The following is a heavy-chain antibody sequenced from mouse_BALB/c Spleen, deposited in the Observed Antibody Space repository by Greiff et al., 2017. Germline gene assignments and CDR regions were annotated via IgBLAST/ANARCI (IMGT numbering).Heavy chain of an antibody. V-gene: IGHV5-17*02. D-gene: IGHD1-1*01. CDR1: GFTFSSFG. J-gene: IGHJ1*01. CDR3: ARFDYYYGSSYFDV. Sequence: EVKVVESGGGLVQPGGSRKLSCAASGFTFSSFGMHWVRQAPEKGLEWVAYISSGSSTIYYADTVKGRFTISRDNPKNTLFLQMTSLRSEDTAMYYCARFDYYYGSSYFDVWGAGTTVTVSS. CDR2: ISSGSSTI.